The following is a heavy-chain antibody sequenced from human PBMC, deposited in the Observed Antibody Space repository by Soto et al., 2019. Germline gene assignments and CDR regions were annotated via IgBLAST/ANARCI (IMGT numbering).Heavy chain of an antibody. Sequence: PSETLSLTCAVSGGSISTYFWSWIRQPPGEGLEWIGYIYFSGSTSYNPSLRSRVTISQDTSKNQFSLKLTSVTAADTAVYYCAREGGSNWRFDYWGQGTLVTVSS. CDR2: IYFSGST. J-gene: IGHJ4*02. CDR3: AREGGSNWRFDY. D-gene: IGHD6-13*01. V-gene: IGHV4-59*01. CDR1: GGSISTYF.